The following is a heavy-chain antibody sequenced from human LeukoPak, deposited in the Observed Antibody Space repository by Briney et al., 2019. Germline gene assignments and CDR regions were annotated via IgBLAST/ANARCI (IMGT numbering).Heavy chain of an antibody. V-gene: IGHV3-30*02. Sequence: PGGSLRLSCGASGFTLTDYNMHWVRQAPGKGLEYVAFIRFDGTTEYYRDSAKGRFTMSRDKSKNTLYLQMNSLRGEDTAVYYCARGAAVALELWGQGTLVTVSS. CDR3: ARGAAVALEL. CDR1: GFTLTDYN. CDR2: IRFDGTTE. J-gene: IGHJ4*02. D-gene: IGHD6-19*01.